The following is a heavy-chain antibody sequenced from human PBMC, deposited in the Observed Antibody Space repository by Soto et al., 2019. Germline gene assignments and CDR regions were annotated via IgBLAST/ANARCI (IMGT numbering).Heavy chain of an antibody. Sequence: SETHSLTCTVSGGSISSGGYYWSWIRQHPGKGLEWIGYIYYSGSTYYNPSLKSRVTISVDTSKNQFSLKLSSVTAADTAVYYCARDKIDSSSSDGFDPWGQGTLVTVSS. V-gene: IGHV4-31*03. J-gene: IGHJ5*02. D-gene: IGHD6-6*01. CDR2: IYYSGST. CDR1: GGSISSGGYY. CDR3: ARDKIDSSSSDGFDP.